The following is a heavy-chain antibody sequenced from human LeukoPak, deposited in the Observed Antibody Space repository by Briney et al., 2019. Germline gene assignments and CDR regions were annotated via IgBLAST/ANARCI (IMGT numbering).Heavy chain of an antibody. CDR3: AKDRGKVGATFLYY. CDR2: ISGSGGST. D-gene: IGHD1-26*01. V-gene: IGHV3-23*01. Sequence: GGSLRLSCAASGFTFSSYWMSWVRQAPGKGLEWVSAISGSGGSTYYADSVKGRFTISRDNSKNTLYLQMNSLRAEDTAVYYCAKDRGKVGATFLYYWGQGTLVTVSS. CDR1: GFTFSSYW. J-gene: IGHJ4*02.